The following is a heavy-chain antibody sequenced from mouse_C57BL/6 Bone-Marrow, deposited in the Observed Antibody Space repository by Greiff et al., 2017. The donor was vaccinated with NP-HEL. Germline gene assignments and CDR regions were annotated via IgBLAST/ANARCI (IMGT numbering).Heavy chain of an antibody. CDR2: IDPSDSET. V-gene: IGHV1-52*01. J-gene: IGHJ1*03. CDR1: GYTFTSYW. D-gene: IGHD1-1*01. Sequence: VQLQQPGAELVRPGSSVKLSCKASGYTFTSYWMHWVKQRPIQGLEWIGNIDPSDSETHYNQKFKDKATLTVDKSSTTAYMQLSSLTSEDSAVYYCASSELITSAVAKGVFHWHFDVWGTGTTLTVSS. CDR3: ASSELITSAVAKGVFHWHFDV.